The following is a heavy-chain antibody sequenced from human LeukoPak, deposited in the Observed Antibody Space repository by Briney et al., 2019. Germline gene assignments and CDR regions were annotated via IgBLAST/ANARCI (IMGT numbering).Heavy chain of an antibody. Sequence: PGGSLRLSCAGSGFTFSSYWMSWVRQAPGKGLEWVANIKQDGSEKYYVDSVKGRFTISRDNAKNSLYLQMNSLRTEDTAVYYCARVMNDYGDYVFDYWGQGTLVTVSS. D-gene: IGHD4-17*01. J-gene: IGHJ4*02. CDR2: IKQDGSEK. CDR1: GFTFSSYW. CDR3: ARVMNDYGDYVFDY. V-gene: IGHV3-7*01.